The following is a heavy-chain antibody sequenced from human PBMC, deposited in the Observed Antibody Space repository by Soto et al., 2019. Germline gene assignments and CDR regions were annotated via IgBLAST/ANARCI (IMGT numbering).Heavy chain of an antibody. J-gene: IGHJ4*02. CDR1: GFTFSSYA. CDR2: ISSNGGST. V-gene: IGHV3-64D*08. Sequence: GGSLRLSCSASGFTFSSYAMHWVRQAPGKGLEYVSAISSNGGSTYYADSVKGRFTISRDNSKNTLYLQMSSLRAEDTAVYYCVKVPVYEARSYYFDYWGQGTLVTVSS. D-gene: IGHD6-6*01. CDR3: VKVPVYEARSYYFDY.